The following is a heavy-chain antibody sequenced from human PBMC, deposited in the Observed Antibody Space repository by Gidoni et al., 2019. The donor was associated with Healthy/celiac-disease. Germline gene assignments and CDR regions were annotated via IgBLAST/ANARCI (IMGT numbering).Heavy chain of an antibody. CDR3: ARAHDSIYYGMDV. D-gene: IGHD3-22*01. CDR1: GYSISRGYY. J-gene: IGHJ6*02. V-gene: IGHV4-38-2*01. CDR2: IYHSGST. Sequence: QVHLQESGPGLVKPSETLSLTCAVSGYSISRGYYWGGIRPPPGKVREWIVSIYHSGSTYYNPSLKSRVTISGDTSKNQFSLKLSSVTAADTAVYYCARAHDSIYYGMDVWGQGTTVTVSS.